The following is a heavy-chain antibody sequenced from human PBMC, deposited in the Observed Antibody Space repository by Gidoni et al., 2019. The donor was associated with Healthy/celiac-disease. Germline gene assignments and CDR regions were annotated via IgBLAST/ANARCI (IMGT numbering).Heavy chain of an antibody. D-gene: IGHD1-26*01. CDR3: AREVAGATGDAFDI. V-gene: IGHV3-21*01. J-gene: IGHJ3*02. Sequence: EVQLVESGGGLVKPGGSLSLSCAASGFTFSSYSMNWVRQAPGKGLVWVSSISSSSSYIYYADSVKGRFTISRDNAKNSLYLQMNSLRAEDTAVYYCAREVAGATGDAFDIWGQGTMVTVSS. CDR1: GFTFSSYS. CDR2: ISSSSSYI.